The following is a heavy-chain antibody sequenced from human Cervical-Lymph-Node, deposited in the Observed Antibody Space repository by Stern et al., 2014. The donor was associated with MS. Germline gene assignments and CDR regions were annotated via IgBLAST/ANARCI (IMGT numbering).Heavy chain of an antibody. D-gene: IGHD2-2*01. CDR2: VYHTGSA. CDR1: GDSISNDNW. J-gene: IGHJ4*02. V-gene: IGHV4-4*02. Sequence: QVQLQASGPRLVRPSGTLSLTCAVSGDSISNDNWGSWVRQPPGKGLEWIGEVYHTGSANYDPPLKSRVTISVDKSKNQFSLRLTSMTAADTAVYYCARDQGFQLMNSWGQGTLVIVSS. CDR3: ARDQGFQLMNS.